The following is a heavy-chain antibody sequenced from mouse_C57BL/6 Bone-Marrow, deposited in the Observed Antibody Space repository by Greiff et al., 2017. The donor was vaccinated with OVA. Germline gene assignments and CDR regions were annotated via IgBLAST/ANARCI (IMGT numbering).Heavy chain of an antibody. J-gene: IGHJ2*01. CDR3: ARKGYGSSLFDY. D-gene: IGHD1-1*01. Sequence: QVQLQQSGAELVKPGASVKISCKASGYAFSSYWMNWVKQRPGKGLEWIGQIYPGDGDTNYNGKFKGKATLTADKSSSTAYMQLSSLTSEDSAVYFCARKGYGSSLFDYWGQGTTLTVSS. V-gene: IGHV1-80*01. CDR1: GYAFSSYW. CDR2: IYPGDGDT.